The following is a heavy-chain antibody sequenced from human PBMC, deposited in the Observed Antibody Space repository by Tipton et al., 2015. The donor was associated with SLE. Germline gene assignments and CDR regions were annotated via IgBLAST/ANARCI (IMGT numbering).Heavy chain of an antibody. J-gene: IGHJ2*01. V-gene: IGHV4-61*09. CDR2: FYTTGST. Sequence: TLSLTCTVSGASITSGSYYWSWIRQPAGKGLEWIGHFYTTGSTKYNPSFMSRVTISVDTSKNHLSLSLTSLTAADTAVYYCARGVFGDPRYFDLWGRGTLVTVSS. CDR3: ARGVFGDPRYFDL. CDR1: GASITSGSYY. D-gene: IGHD4-17*01.